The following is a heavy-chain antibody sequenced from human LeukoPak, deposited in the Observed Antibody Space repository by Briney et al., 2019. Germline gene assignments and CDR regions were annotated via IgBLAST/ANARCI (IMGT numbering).Heavy chain of an antibody. CDR3: AGYGDSTV. Sequence: SETLSLTCTVSGGPISSSSYYWGWIRQPPGKGLEWIGSIYYSGSTYYNPSLKSRATISVDTSKNQFSLKLSSVTAADTAVYYCAGYGDSTVWGQGTLVTVSS. CDR2: IYYSGST. J-gene: IGHJ4*02. D-gene: IGHD4-17*01. CDR1: GGPISSSSYY. V-gene: IGHV4-39*01.